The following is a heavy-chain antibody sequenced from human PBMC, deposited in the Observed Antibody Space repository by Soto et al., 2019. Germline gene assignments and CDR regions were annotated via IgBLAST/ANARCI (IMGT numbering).Heavy chain of an antibody. V-gene: IGHV4-59*01. J-gene: IGHJ4*02. CDR1: GGSISSYY. Sequence: PSETLSLTCTVSGGSISSYYWSWIRQPPGKGLEWIGYIYYSGSTNYNPSLKSRVTISVDTSKNQFSLKLSSVTAADTAVYYCARDNGRENFFDSSGYWYYFVYWGQATLVTV. CDR3: ARDNGRENFFDSSGYWYYFVY. CDR2: IYYSGST. D-gene: IGHD3-22*01.